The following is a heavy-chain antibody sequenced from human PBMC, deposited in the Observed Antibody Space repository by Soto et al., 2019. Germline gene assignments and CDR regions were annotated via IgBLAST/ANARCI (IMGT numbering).Heavy chain of an antibody. V-gene: IGHV3-64D*06. CDR1: GFTFSSYA. J-gene: IGHJ4*02. D-gene: IGHD5-12*01. CDR2: ISSNGGST. CDR3: VKRMATIVRYFDY. Sequence: PGGSLRLSCSASGFTFSSYAMHWVRQAPGKGLEYVSAISSNGGSTYYADSVKGRFTISRDNSKNTLYLQMSSLRAEDTAVYYCVKRMATIVRYFDYWGQGTLVTVS.